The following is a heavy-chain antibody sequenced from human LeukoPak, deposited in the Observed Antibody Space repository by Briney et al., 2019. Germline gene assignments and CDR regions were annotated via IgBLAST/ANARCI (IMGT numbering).Heavy chain of an antibody. J-gene: IGHJ4*02. D-gene: IGHD6-13*01. CDR2: IYYSGST. CDR1: GGSISSYY. CDR3: ARGLMMAVAGRGEFHY. Sequence: SETLSLTCIVSGGSISSYYWSWIRQPPGKGLEWIGYIYYSGSTNYNPSLKSRVTISVDTSKNQFSLKLSSVTTADTAVYYCARGLMMAVAGRGEFHYWGQGTLVTVSS. V-gene: IGHV4-59*01.